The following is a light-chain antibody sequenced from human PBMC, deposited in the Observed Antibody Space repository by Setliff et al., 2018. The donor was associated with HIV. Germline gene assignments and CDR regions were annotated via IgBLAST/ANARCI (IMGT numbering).Light chain of an antibody. J-gene: IGLJ1*01. Sequence: QSVLTQPASVSGSPGQSITISCTGTSSDVGRYNLVPWYQQHPGKAPKLMIYQATKRPPGVSNRFSGSKSGNTASLTISGLQAEDEADYYCCSNTGSNTYVFGTGTKVTGL. CDR2: QAT. CDR3: CSNTGSNTYV. CDR1: SSDVGRYNL. V-gene: IGLV2-23*01.